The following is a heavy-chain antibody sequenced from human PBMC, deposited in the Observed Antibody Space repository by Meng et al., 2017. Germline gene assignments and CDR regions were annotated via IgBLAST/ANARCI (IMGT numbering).Heavy chain of an antibody. Sequence: QVQLQQGGEGLLKPSETLSLTCAVYGGSFSGYYWSWIRQPPGKGLEWIGEINHSGSTNYNPSLKSRVTISVDTSKNQFSLKLSSVTAADTAVYYCARVGSFLRDYWGQGTLVTVSS. CDR1: GGSFSGYY. V-gene: IGHV4-34*01. CDR2: INHSGST. J-gene: IGHJ4*02. CDR3: ARVGSFLRDY. D-gene: IGHD2/OR15-2a*01.